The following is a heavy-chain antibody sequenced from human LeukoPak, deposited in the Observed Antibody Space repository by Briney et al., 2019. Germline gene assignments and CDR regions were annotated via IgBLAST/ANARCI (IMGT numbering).Heavy chain of an antibody. Sequence: ASVKVSCKASGYTFTSYGISWVRQAPGQGLEWMGIINPSGGSTSYAQKFQGRVTMTRDTSKNQFSLKLSSVTAADTAVYYCAREGQVAAAGKYYYYYYMDVWGKGTTVTISS. J-gene: IGHJ6*03. D-gene: IGHD6-13*01. CDR3: AREGQVAAAGKYYYYYYMDV. CDR2: INPSGGST. V-gene: IGHV1-46*01. CDR1: GYTFTSYG.